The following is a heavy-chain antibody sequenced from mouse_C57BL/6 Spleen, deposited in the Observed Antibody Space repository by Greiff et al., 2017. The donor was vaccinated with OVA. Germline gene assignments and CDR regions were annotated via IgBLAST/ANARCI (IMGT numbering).Heavy chain of an antibody. CDR1: GYTFTGYW. D-gene: IGHD4-1*01. J-gene: IGHJ3*01. V-gene: IGHV1-9*01. Sequence: QVQLQQSGAELMKPGASVKLSCKASGYTFTGYWIEWVKQRPGQGLEWIGEIFPGSGSTYYTEKFKGKATFTADTSSNTAYMQLSSLTSEDSAIYYCARNGTRAYWGQGTLVTVSA. CDR3: ARNGTRAY. CDR2: IFPGSGST.